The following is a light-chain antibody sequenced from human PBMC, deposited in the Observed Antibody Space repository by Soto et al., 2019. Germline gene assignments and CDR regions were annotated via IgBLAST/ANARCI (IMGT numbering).Light chain of an antibody. CDR1: QRISTW. CDR2: KAS. V-gene: IGKV1-5*03. Sequence: DMHRVLSTCTGSASVVDGVTVTCRASQRISTWLAWYQQKPGKAPNLLIYKASSLESGVPSRFSGSGSGTEFTLTSSSLQPDDFATDYGKKDNRYSFGQGTNV. CDR3: KKDNRYS. J-gene: IGKJ1*01.